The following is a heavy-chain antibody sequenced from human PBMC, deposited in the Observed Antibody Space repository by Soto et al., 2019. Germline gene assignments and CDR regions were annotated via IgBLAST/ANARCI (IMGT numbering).Heavy chain of an antibody. CDR2: TTAPNTHT. Sequence: QVQLLQSGTEVKEPGASVKVSCKASGYTFTSFDISWVRQAPGQGLEWVGWTTAPNTHTNYAQKLQGRVTMTTDTSTTTAYMELRSLRSDDTAIYYCARGGYSRGYHYWGQGTLVTVSS. CDR1: GYTFTSFD. V-gene: IGHV1-18*04. J-gene: IGHJ4*02. CDR3: ARGGYSRGYHY. D-gene: IGHD3-22*01.